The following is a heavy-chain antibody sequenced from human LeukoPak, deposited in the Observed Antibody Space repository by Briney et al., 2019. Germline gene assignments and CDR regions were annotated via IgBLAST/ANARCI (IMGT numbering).Heavy chain of an antibody. Sequence: GGSLRLSCAASGFTFSSYAMSWVRQAPGKGLEWVSAISGSGGSTYYADSVKGRFTISRDNSKNTLYLQMNSLRAEDTAVYYCAKDGLDGSGYYYYFDYWGQGTLVTVSS. CDR3: AKDGLDGSGYYYYFDY. CDR2: ISGSGGST. J-gene: IGHJ4*02. V-gene: IGHV3-23*01. CDR1: GFTFSSYA. D-gene: IGHD3-22*01.